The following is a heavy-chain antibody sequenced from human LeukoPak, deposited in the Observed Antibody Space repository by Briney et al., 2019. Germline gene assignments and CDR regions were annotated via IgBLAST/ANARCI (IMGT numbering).Heavy chain of an antibody. CDR3: ARDLGVSIAAAGAS. Sequence: GASVKVSCKASGGTFSSYAISWVRQAPGQGLEWMGGIIPIFGTANYAQKFQGRVTITTDESTSTTYMELSSLRSEDTAVYYCARDLGVSIAAAGASWGQGTLVTVSS. J-gene: IGHJ5*02. V-gene: IGHV1-69*05. CDR2: IIPIFGTA. D-gene: IGHD6-13*01. CDR1: GGTFSSYA.